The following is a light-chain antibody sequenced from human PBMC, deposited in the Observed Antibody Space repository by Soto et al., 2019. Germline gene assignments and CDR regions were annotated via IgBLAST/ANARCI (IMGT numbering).Light chain of an antibody. V-gene: IGLV2-14*01. CDR1: SSDVGAYNY. CDR3: SSFTSRSTRV. Sequence: QSALTQSASVSGSPGQSITISCTGTSSDVGAYNYVSWYQQHPGKAPKLIIYDVSNRPSGVSNRFSGSKSGNTASLTISALQAEDEADYYCSSFTSRSTRVFGTGTKLTVL. CDR2: DVS. J-gene: IGLJ1*01.